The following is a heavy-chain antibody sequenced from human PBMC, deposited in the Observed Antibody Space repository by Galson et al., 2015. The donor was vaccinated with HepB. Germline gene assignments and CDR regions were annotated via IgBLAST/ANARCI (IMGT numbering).Heavy chain of an antibody. CDR1: GGSFSGYY. J-gene: IGHJ4*02. D-gene: IGHD1-26*01. V-gene: IGHV4-34*01. CDR3: ARRPVHERVGATKGGFDS. Sequence: SETLSLTCAVYGGSFSGYYWTWIRQPPGKGLEWIGEINHRGRSNYNPSLEGRVAISLDASRDQFSLNLASVTAADTSVYYCARRPVHERVGATKGGFDSWGQGILVTVSS. CDR2: INHRGRS.